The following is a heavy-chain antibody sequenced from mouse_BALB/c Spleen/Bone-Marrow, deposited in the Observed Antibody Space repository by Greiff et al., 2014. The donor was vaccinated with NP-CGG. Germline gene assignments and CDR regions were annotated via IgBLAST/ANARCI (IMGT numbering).Heavy chain of an antibody. CDR2: INPYNDAT. V-gene: IGHV1-14*01. Sequence: EVQLQQSGPELVKPGASVKMSCKASGYTFTSYVIHWVKQKPGQGLEWIGYINPYNDATKFNERFKGKATLTSDKSSSTAYMVLSSLTSEDSAVYYVAREEVDYFDYGGQGTTLTVSA. J-gene: IGHJ2*01. CDR3: AREEVDYFDY. CDR1: GYTFTSYV.